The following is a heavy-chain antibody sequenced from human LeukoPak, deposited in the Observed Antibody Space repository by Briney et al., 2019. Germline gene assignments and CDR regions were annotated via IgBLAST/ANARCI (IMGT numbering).Heavy chain of an antibody. V-gene: IGHV4-4*02. CDR2: IYHSGST. D-gene: IGHD1-26*01. Sequence: SETLSLTCAVSGGSISSSNWWSWVRQPPGKGLECIGEIYHSGSTNYNPSLKSRVTISVDKSKNQFSLNLSSVTAADTAVYYCASLGGIVGAAPDAFDIWGQGTMVTVSS. J-gene: IGHJ3*02. CDR3: ASLGGIVGAAPDAFDI. CDR1: GGSISSSNW.